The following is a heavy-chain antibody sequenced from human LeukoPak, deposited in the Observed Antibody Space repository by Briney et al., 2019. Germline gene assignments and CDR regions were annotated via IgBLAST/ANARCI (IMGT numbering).Heavy chain of an antibody. CDR3: ARDRPGSMDV. Sequence: GGSLRLSCAASGFTVSSKDMTWVRQAPGKGLEWVSVIYSGGSTYYADSVKGRFTISRDNSKNTLYFQMNSLRAEDTAVYYCARDRPGSMDVWGRGTTVTVSS. CDR1: GFTVSSKD. D-gene: IGHD3-10*01. CDR2: IYSGGST. J-gene: IGHJ6*02. V-gene: IGHV3-66*01.